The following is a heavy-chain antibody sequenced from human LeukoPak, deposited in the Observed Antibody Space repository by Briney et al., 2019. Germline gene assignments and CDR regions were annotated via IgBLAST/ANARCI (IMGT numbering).Heavy chain of an antibody. V-gene: IGHV4-59*08. CDR2: IYYSGST. D-gene: IGHD6-19*01. J-gene: IGHJ4*02. CDR1: LGIILQYQ. CDR3: PRASIAVYGTPFDY. Sequence: SETLSLTCMGSLGIILQYQLSSLGQPPGKGLEWIGYIYYSGSTNYNPSLKSRVTISVDTSKYQFSLKLSSVTAAVNSGYYSPRASIAVYGTPFDYWGQGTLVTVSS.